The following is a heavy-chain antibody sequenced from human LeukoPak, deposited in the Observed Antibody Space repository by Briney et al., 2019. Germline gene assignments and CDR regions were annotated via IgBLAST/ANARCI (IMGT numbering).Heavy chain of an antibody. CDR3: AKSNTTSWCSFDY. Sequence: GGSLRLSCAASGCIFSSYAMSWVRQAPGKGLEWVSTISGSGNTTYYADCVKGRFTISGDNTKNTLYLQMDSLRAEDTALYFCAKSNTTSWCSFDYWGQGTLVSVSS. D-gene: IGHD6-13*01. V-gene: IGHV3-23*01. CDR1: GCIFSSYA. CDR2: ISGSGNTT. J-gene: IGHJ4*02.